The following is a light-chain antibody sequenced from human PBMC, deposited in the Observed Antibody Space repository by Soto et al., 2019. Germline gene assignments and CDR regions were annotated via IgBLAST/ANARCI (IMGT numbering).Light chain of an antibody. V-gene: IGLV2-23*01. J-gene: IGLJ2*01. CDR2: EGN. CDR1: SSDVGSYNL. CDR3: CSYAGYGKVI. Sequence: QSALTQPASVSGSPGQSITISCTGTSSDVGSYNLVSWYQQHPGKAPKLMIYEGNKRPSGVSNRFSGSRSGNTASLTISGLQAEDEADDYCCSYAGYGKVIFGGGTKLTVL.